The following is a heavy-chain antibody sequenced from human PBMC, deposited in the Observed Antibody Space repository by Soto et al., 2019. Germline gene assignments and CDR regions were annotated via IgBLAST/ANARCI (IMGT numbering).Heavy chain of an antibody. CDR1: GFTFSSYG. V-gene: IGHV3-30*18. CDR2: TSFDGSNK. D-gene: IGHD2-15*01. CDR3: AKGAGYCSGGSCSNDY. J-gene: IGHJ4*02. Sequence: GGSLRLSCAASGFTFSSYGMHWVRQAPGKGLEWVAVTSFDGSNKYYADSVKGRFTISRDNSKNTLYLQMNSLRAEDTAVYYCAKGAGYCSGGSCSNDYWGQGTLVTVS.